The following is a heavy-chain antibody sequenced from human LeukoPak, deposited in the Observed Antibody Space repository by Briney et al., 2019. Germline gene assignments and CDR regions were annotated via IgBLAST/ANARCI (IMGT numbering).Heavy chain of an antibody. Sequence: SETLSLTCTVSGGSISSYYWSWIRQPPGKGLEWIGYISYSGSTNYNPSLKSRVTMSLGTSKNQFTLKLSSVTAADTAVYYCARGLRAYYFDGSGHFDYWGQGTLITVSS. CDR1: GGSISSYY. J-gene: IGHJ4*02. D-gene: IGHD3-22*01. CDR3: ARGLRAYYFDGSGHFDY. V-gene: IGHV4-59*01. CDR2: ISYSGST.